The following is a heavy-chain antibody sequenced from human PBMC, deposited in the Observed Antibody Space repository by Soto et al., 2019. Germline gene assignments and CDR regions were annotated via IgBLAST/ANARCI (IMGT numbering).Heavy chain of an antibody. Sequence: QVQLQESGPGLVKPSETLSLTCTVSGGSISSYYWSWIPQPPGKGLESIVYIYYGGSTNYNSALKSRDIISVDTSKNQFSLKRSSVTAADTAVYYCARVIPYNWFDPWGQGTLVTVSS. D-gene: IGHD2-21*01. CDR3: ARVIPYNWFDP. CDR2: IYYGGST. V-gene: IGHV4-59*01. J-gene: IGHJ5*02. CDR1: GGSISSYY.